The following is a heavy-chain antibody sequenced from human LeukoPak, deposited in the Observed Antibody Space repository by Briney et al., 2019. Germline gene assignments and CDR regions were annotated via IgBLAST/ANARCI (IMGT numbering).Heavy chain of an antibody. CDR2: INPSGGST. J-gene: IGHJ6*02. D-gene: IGHD2-8*01. CDR3: AREDVVLVDAVRYYYYGMDV. CDR1: GYNFISYY. V-gene: IGHV1-46*01. Sequence: ASVKVSCKASGYNFISYYMHWVRQAPGQGLEWMGIINPSGGSTSYAQKFQDRVTLTRDTSTSTVYMELSSLKSEDTAVYYCAREDVVLVDAVRYYYYGMDVWGQGTTVTVSS.